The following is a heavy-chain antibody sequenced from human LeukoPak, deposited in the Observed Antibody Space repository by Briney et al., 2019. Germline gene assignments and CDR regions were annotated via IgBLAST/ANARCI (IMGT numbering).Heavy chain of an antibody. CDR1: GYTFTSYY. J-gene: IGHJ6*03. Sequence: EASVKVSCKASGYTFTSYYMHWVRQAPGQGLEWMGIINPSGGSTSYAQKFQGRVTMTRDMSTSTVYMELSRLRSDDTAVYYCATGYYGAYYMDVWGKGTTVTISS. D-gene: IGHD4-17*01. CDR2: INPSGGST. V-gene: IGHV1-46*01. CDR3: ATGYYGAYYMDV.